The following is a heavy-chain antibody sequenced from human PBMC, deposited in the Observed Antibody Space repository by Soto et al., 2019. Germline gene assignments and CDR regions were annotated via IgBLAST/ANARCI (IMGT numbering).Heavy chain of an antibody. J-gene: IGHJ4*02. V-gene: IGHV1-46*03. CDR1: GYPFTRYH. Sequence: ASVKVSCKASGYPFTRYHMHWVRQAPGQGLEWLGVINPSTTTTYAQRFQGRVTMTRDTSTSTVYMELSSLRSDDTAVYYCAREAEEYSGSDYWGPGSLVTVSS. CDR3: AREAEEYSGSDY. D-gene: IGHD3-10*01. CDR2: INPSTTTT.